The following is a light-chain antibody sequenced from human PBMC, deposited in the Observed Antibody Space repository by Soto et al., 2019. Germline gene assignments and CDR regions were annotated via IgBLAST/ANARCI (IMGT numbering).Light chain of an antibody. Sequence: QSVLTQPASVSGSPGQSITISCTGASSDVGSYNLVSWYHQHPGKAPKHMIFEVSTRPSGVSNRFSGSKSANTASLTISGLQAEDEADYYCCSYAGSSTWVFGGGTQLTVL. CDR1: SSDVGSYNL. CDR2: EVS. CDR3: CSYAGSSTWV. V-gene: IGLV2-23*02. J-gene: IGLJ3*02.